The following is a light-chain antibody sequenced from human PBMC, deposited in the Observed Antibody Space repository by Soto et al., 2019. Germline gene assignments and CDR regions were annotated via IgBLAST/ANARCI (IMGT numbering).Light chain of an antibody. CDR3: QQYGSSPET. CDR1: QSVSSSY. J-gene: IGKJ5*01. V-gene: IGKV3-20*01. Sequence: EIVLRQSPATLSLSPGEGVTLSCSASQSVSSSYLAWYQQKPGQAPRLLIYGASSRATGIPDRFSGSGSGTDFTLTISRLEPEDFAVYYCQQYGSSPETFGQGTRLEIK. CDR2: GAS.